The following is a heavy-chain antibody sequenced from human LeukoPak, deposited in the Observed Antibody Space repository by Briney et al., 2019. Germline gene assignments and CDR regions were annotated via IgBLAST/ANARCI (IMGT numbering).Heavy chain of an antibody. CDR2: IKSKTDGGTT. Sequence: GGSLRLSCAASGFTFSNAWMSWVRQAPGKGLEWLGRIKSKTDGGTTDYAAPVKGRFTISRDDSKNRQYLQMNSLKIEDTGVYYCTANDPRLDHWGQGTLVTVSS. J-gene: IGHJ4*02. CDR3: TANDPRLDH. CDR1: GFTFSNAW. V-gene: IGHV3-15*01. D-gene: IGHD2-8*01.